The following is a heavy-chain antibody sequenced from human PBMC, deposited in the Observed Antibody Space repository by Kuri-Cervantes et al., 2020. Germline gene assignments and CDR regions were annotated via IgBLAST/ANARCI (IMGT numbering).Heavy chain of an antibody. CDR2: INHSGST. J-gene: IGHJ6*03. V-gene: IGHV4-34*01. D-gene: IGHD3-10*01. CDR3: AGGLRNYYGSGSYYKPTPRYYYIDV. CDR1: GGSFSGSY. Sequence: SQTLSLTCAVYGGSFSGSYWSWIRQPPGKGLEWIGEINHSGSTNYNPSLKSRVTISVDTSKNQFSLKLSSVTAADTAVYYCAGGLRNYYGSGSYYKPTPRYYYIDVWGKGTTVTVSS.